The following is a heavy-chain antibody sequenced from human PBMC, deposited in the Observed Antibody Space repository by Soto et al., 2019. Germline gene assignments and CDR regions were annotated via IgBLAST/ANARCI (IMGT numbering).Heavy chain of an antibody. CDR3: ARETLT. J-gene: IGHJ4*02. CDR1: GGSLSSGGYS. CDR2: IYHSGST. V-gene: IGHV4-30-2*01. Sequence: PSETKSHTNAVSGGSLSSGGYSWRWIRQPPGKGLEWIGYIYHSGSTYYNPSLKSRVTISVDRSKNQFSLKLSSVTAADTAVYYCARETLTWGQGILVTVSS.